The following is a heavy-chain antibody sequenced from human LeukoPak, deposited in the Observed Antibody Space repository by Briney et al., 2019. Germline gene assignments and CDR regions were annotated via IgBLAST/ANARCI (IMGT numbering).Heavy chain of an antibody. CDR2: ISGSGGST. CDR3: AKDRTLGYTDY. J-gene: IGHJ4*02. Sequence: GGSLRLSCAASGFTFSSYAMSWVRQAPGKGLEWVSAISGSGGSTYYGDSVKGRFTISRDNSKNTLYLQMHSLRAEDTAVYYCAKDRTLGYTDYWGQGTLVTVSS. V-gene: IGHV3-23*01. CDR1: GFTFSSYA. D-gene: IGHD3-16*02.